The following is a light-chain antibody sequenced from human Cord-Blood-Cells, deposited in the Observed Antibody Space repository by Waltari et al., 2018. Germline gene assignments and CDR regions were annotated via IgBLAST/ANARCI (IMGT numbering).Light chain of an antibody. J-gene: IGLJ3*02. CDR3: GADHGSGSNFVWV. Sequence: QPVLTQPPSASASLGASVTLTCTLRSGYSHHKVDWYPQRPGKGPRFVMRVGTGGCVGSKGDGIPDRFSVLGSGLNRYLTIKNIQEEDESDYHCGADHGSGSNFVWVFGGGTKLTVL. V-gene: IGLV9-49*01. CDR2: VGTGGCVG. CDR1: SGYSHHK.